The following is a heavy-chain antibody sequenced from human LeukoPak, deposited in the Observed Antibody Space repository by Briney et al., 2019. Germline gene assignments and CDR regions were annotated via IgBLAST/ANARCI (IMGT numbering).Heavy chain of an antibody. CDR3: ATYYYGSGSYQTRGSYGMDV. J-gene: IGHJ6*02. CDR1: GGSFSGYY. V-gene: IGHV4-34*01. Sequence: SETLSLTCAVYGGSFSGYYWSWIRQPPGKGLEWIGEINHSGSTNYNPSLKSRVTISVDTSKNQFSLKLSSVTAADTAVYYCATYYYGSGSYQTRGSYGMDVRGQGTTVTVSS. D-gene: IGHD3-10*01. CDR2: INHSGST.